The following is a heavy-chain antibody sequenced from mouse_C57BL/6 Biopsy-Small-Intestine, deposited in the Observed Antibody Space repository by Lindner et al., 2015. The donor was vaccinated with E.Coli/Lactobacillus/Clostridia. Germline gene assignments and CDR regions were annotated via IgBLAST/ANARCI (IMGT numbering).Heavy chain of an antibody. V-gene: IGHV2-9-1*01. Sequence: VQLQESGPGLVAPSQSLSVTCTVSGFSLTNYAISWVRQPPGKGLEWLGVIWSGGDRSYNSVLKSRLSITKDNSKSQLFLEMNSLQIDDTARYYCARNCYYDYDGPDWYFDVWGTGTTVTVSS. CDR3: ARNCYYDYDGPDWYFDV. D-gene: IGHD2-4*01. CDR2: IWSGGDR. J-gene: IGHJ1*03. CDR1: GFSLTNYA.